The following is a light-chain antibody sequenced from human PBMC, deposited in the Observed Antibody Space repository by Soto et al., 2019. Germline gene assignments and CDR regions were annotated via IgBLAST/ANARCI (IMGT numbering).Light chain of an antibody. CDR2: DAF. CDR3: QQYNSYSQA. V-gene: IGKV1-5*01. CDR1: KSLSSW. Sequence: DIQMTQSPSTLSASVGDRVTITCRASKSLSSWLGWYQQRPGKAPKVLIYDAFSLESGVPSRFSGSGSGTEFTVTISSLQRDDFATYYCQQYNSYSQAFGQGTKVDIK. J-gene: IGKJ1*01.